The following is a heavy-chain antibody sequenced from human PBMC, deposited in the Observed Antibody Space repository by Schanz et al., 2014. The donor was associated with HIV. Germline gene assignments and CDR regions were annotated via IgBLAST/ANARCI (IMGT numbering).Heavy chain of an antibody. CDR2: ISVNGATR. D-gene: IGHD3-10*01. V-gene: IGHV3-11*01. J-gene: IGHJ4*02. CDR1: GFTFTDNY. CDR3: ARVFGRTYGLPDY. Sequence: VQLLESGGGLAQPGGSLTLSCAASGFTFTDNYMSWIRQAPGKGLEWLSYISVNGATREYADSVKGRFTISRDNARTSLYLQMNSLRAEDTAVYYCARVFGRTYGLPDYWGQGTLVTVSS.